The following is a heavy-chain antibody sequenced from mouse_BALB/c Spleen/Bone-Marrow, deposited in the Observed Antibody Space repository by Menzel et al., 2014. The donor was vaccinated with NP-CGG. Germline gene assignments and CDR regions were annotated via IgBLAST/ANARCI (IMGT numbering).Heavy chain of an antibody. V-gene: IGHV10-3*01. J-gene: IGHJ4*01. CDR2: IRSKSNDYAT. CDR1: GFTFNTYG. D-gene: IGHD2-4*01. CDR3: VRDSDYGYYSMDY. Sequence: EVQLVESGGGLVQPKGSLKLSCAASGFTFNTYGMHWVSQAPGKGLEWIARIRSKSNDYATYYADSVKDRFIISRDDSQSMLYLQMNNLKTEDTAMYYCVRDSDYGYYSMDYWGQGTSVTVSS.